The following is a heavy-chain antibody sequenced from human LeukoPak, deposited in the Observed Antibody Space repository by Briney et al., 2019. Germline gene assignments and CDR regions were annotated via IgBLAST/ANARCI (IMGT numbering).Heavy chain of an antibody. V-gene: IGHV4-34*01. CDR2: INHSGST. CDR1: GGSFSGYC. Sequence: PSETLSLTCAVYGGSFSGYCWSWIRQPPGKGLEWIGEINHSGSTNYNPSLKSRVTISVDTSKNQFSLKLSSVTAADTAVYYCARRRGSGSYNFDYWGQGTLVTVSS. D-gene: IGHD1-26*01. CDR3: ARRRGSGSYNFDY. J-gene: IGHJ4*02.